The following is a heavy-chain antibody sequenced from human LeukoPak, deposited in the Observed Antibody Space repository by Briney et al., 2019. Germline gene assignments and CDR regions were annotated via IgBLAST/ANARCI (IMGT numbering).Heavy chain of an antibody. V-gene: IGHV4-4*07. J-gene: IGHJ4*02. CDR2: IYSSGST. Sequence: SETLSLTSTVSGGSLSFSYWSWIRQPAGKGLEWIGRIYSSGSTNYNPSLKSRVTMSVDTSKNLFFLKLTSVTAADTALYYCARGNANWGQGTLVTVSS. CDR3: ARGNAN. CDR1: GGSLSFSY.